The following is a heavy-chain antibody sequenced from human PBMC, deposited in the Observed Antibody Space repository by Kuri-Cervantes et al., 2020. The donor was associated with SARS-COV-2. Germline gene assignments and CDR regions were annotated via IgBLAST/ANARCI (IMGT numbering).Heavy chain of an antibody. CDR1: GGSFSGYY. Sequence: GSLRLSCAVYGGSFSGYYWSWIRQPPGKGLEWIGEINHSGSTNYNPSLKSRVTISVDTSKNQFSLKLSSVTAADTAVYYCARGSVVVVPATYYFDYWGQGTLVTVSS. CDR3: ARGSVVVVPATYYFDY. CDR2: INHSGST. D-gene: IGHD2-2*01. J-gene: IGHJ4*02. V-gene: IGHV4-34*01.